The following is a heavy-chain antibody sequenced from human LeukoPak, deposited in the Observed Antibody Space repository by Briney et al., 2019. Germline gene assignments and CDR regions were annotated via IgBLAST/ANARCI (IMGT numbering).Heavy chain of an antibody. V-gene: IGHV4-59*01. CDR3: ARGGVEMATI. Sequence: PSETLSLICTVSGGPISSYYWRWIPQPPGKGLEWIGDKYYSGSTNYNPSLKRRVTISVDRSKNQFTLKLSSVTAAETAVYYCARGGVEMATIRGQGTLGTVSP. J-gene: IGHJ4*02. CDR2: KYYSGST. D-gene: IGHD5-24*01. CDR1: GGPISSYY.